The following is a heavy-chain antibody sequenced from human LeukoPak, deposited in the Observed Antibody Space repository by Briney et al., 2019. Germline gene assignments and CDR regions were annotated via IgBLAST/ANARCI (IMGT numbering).Heavy chain of an antibody. CDR2: ISGSGGSA. CDR1: GFTFSSSA. CDR3: AKDQYASGWYFDS. J-gene: IGHJ4*02. D-gene: IGHD6-19*01. Sequence: GGSLRLSCAASGFTFSSSAMSWVRQAPGKGLEWVSSISGSGGSAYYADSEKGRFTISRDNSKSTLYLQMSSLRAEDTAVYYCAKDQYASGWYFDSWGQGTLVTVSS. V-gene: IGHV3-23*01.